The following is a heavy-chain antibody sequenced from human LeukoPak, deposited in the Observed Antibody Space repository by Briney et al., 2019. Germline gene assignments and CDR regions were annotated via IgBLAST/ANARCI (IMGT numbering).Heavy chain of an antibody. D-gene: IGHD4-17*01. CDR1: GFSFSSYG. V-gene: IGHV3-33*01. CDR2: TWYDGSSK. J-gene: IGHJ4*02. CDR3: ARYYGDSYYFDY. Sequence: GRSLRLSCAASGFSFSSYGMHWVRQAPGKGLEWVALTWYDGSSKYYADSVKGRFTISRDNSKNTLYLQMNSLRAEDTAVYYCARYYGDSYYFDYWGQGTLVTVSS.